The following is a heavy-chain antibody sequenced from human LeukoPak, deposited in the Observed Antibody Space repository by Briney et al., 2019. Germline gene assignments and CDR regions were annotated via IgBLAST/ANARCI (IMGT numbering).Heavy chain of an antibody. J-gene: IGHJ4*02. Sequence: GGSLRLSCAASGFTFSSYAMSWVRQAPGKGLEWVSYISSSGSTIYYADSVKGRFTISRDNAKNSLYLQMNSLRAEDTAVYYCARDIPRYSSSWYEVFDYWGQGTLVTVSS. CDR1: GFTFSSYA. D-gene: IGHD6-13*01. CDR3: ARDIPRYSSSWYEVFDY. V-gene: IGHV3-48*04. CDR2: ISSSGSTI.